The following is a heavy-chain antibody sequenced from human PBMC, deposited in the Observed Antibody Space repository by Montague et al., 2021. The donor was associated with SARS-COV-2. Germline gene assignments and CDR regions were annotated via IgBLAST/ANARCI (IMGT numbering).Heavy chain of an antibody. J-gene: IGHJ6*02. Sequence: SETLSLTCSVYGSSFNTYFWTWIRQPPGKGLEWIGYIYHSGSTYYNPSLRSRLTISVDTSKNQFSLNLSSVTAADTAVYYCARARGGNEIEWIKYYYYYGMDVWGQGTTVTVSS. V-gene: IGHV4-34*01. D-gene: IGHD3-10*01. CDR1: GSSFNTYF. CDR3: ARARGGNEIEWIKYYYYYGMDV. CDR2: IYHSGST.